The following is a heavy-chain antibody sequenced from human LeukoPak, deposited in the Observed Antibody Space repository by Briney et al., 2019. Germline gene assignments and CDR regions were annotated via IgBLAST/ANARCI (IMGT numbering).Heavy chain of an antibody. CDR1: GFTFSSYA. CDR3: ARDRYPAAREFDY. D-gene: IGHD2-2*01. CDR2: ITSSGDST. Sequence: GGSLRLSCAASGFTFSSYAMSWVRQAPGKGLEWLSTITSSGDSTYYADSVKGRFTISRDNSKNTVYLQMNSLRAEDTAVYYCARDRYPAAREFDYWGQGTLVTVSS. V-gene: IGHV3-23*01. J-gene: IGHJ4*02.